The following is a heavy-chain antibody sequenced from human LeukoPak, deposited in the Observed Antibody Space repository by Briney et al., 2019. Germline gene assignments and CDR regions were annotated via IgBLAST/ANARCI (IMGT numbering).Heavy chain of an antibody. CDR2: IYYSGST. V-gene: IGHV4-59*01. CDR3: ARLRWLQLIDY. D-gene: IGHD5-24*01. CDR1: GGSISSYY. J-gene: IGHJ4*02. Sequence: SETLSLTCTVSGGSISSYYWSWIRQPPGKGLEWIGYIYYSGSTNYNPSLKCRVTISVDTSKNQFSLKLSSVTAADTAVYYCARLRWLQLIDYWGQGTLVTVSS.